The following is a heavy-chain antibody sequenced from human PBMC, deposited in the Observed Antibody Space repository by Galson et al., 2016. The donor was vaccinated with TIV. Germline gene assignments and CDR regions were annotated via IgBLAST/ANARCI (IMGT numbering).Heavy chain of an antibody. CDR1: GGSISNYY. CDR2: SYYSGST. Sequence: ETLSLTCTVSGGSISNYYWTWIRQPPGKGLEWIGNSYYSGSTNYNPSLKSRVIISVDTSKNHFSLRLTSVTAADTAIYYCARGLGHLDVWGQGTTVTVCS. D-gene: IGHD3-16*01. J-gene: IGHJ6*02. V-gene: IGHV4-59*08. CDR3: ARGLGHLDV.